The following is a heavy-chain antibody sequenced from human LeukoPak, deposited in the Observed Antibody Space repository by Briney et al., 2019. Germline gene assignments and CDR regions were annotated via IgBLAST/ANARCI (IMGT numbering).Heavy chain of an antibody. V-gene: IGHV1-18*01. Sequence: ASVKVSCKASDYTFTNYGLSWVRQAPGQGLEWMGWINTYNGNTNYAQNLQDRITMTTDTSTSTAYMELSSLGSDDTAVYYCARGVGAGYWYFDLWGRGTQVIVSS. CDR1: DYTFTNYG. CDR2: INTYNGNT. J-gene: IGHJ2*01. CDR3: ARGVGAGYWYFDL. D-gene: IGHD1-26*01.